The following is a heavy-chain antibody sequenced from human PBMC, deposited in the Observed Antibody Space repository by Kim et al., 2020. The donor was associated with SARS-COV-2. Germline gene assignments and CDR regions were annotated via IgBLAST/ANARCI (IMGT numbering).Heavy chain of an antibody. D-gene: IGHD2-15*01. CDR1: GDSISSSSYY. Sequence: SETLSLTCTVSGDSISSSSYYWGWIRQPPEKGLEWIGTMHHSGSTSYSPSLKSRVTISVDTSKNQFSLKLSSVTAADTAVYHCVRASGGNLLNWFDPWGQGTLVTVS. CDR3: VRASGGNLLNWFDP. V-gene: IGHV4-39*01. J-gene: IGHJ5*02. CDR2: MHHSGST.